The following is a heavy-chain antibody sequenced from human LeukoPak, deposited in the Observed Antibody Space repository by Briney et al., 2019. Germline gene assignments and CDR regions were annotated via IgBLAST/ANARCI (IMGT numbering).Heavy chain of an antibody. Sequence: PGGSLSLSCAVSGFSVNTDYMTWVRQAPGKGLEWVSVIYSGGNTYYADSVKGRFTISKDNSKNMLYLQMNDLRDEDTAIYYCARERWGIRIFEPFDWWGQGTVVTVSS. D-gene: IGHD3-9*01. CDR2: IYSGGNT. CDR1: GFSVNTDY. CDR3: ARERWGIRIFEPFDW. V-gene: IGHV3-53*01. J-gene: IGHJ4*02.